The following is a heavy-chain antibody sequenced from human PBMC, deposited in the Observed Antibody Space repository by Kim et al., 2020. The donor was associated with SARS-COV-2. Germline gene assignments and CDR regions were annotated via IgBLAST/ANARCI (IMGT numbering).Heavy chain of an antibody. CDR2: ISGSGGST. Sequence: GGSLRLSCAASGFTFSSYAMSWVRQAPGKGLEWVSAISGSGGSTYYADSVKGRFTISRDNSKNTLYLQMNSLRAEDTAVYYCAKDRHYDFWSGYPRDGFGMDVWGQGTTVTVSS. CDR1: GFTFSSYA. J-gene: IGHJ6*02. V-gene: IGHV3-23*01. D-gene: IGHD3-3*01. CDR3: AKDRHYDFWSGYPRDGFGMDV.